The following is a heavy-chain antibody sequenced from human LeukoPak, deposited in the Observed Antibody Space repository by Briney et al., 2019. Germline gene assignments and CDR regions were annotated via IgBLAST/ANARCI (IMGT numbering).Heavy chain of an antibody. CDR2: INAGNGNT. CDR1: GGTFSSYA. CDR3: ARGRTQQLVL. V-gene: IGHV1-3*01. D-gene: IGHD6-13*01. J-gene: IGHJ4*02. Sequence: GASVKVSCKASGGTFSSYAISWVRQAPGQRLEWMGWINAGNGNTKYSQKFQGRVTITRDTSASTAYMELSSLRSEDTAVYYCARGRTQQLVLWGQGTLVTVSS.